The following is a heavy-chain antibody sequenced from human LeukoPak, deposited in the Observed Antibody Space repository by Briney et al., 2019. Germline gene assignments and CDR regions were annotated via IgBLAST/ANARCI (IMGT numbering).Heavy chain of an antibody. V-gene: IGHV6-1*01. CDR2: TYYRSKWYN. CDR3: ARDFRYCSGGSCYTLFDY. J-gene: IGHJ4*02. CDR1: GDSVSSNSAA. Sequence: SQTLSLTCAISGDSVSSNSAAWNWIRQSPSRGLEWLGRTYYRSKWYNDHAVSVKSRITINPDTSKNQFSLQLNSVTPEDTAVYYCARDFRYCSGGSCYTLFDYWGQGTLVTVSS. D-gene: IGHD2-15*01.